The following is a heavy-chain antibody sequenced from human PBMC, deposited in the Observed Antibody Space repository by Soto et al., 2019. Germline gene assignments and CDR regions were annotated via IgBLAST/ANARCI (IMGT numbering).Heavy chain of an antibody. Sequence: EVQLVESGGGLVQPGGSLRLSCAASGFTFSSYSMNWVRQAPGKGLEWVSYISSSSITIYYADSVKGRFTISRDNAKNSLYLQMNSLRAEDTAVYYCARHLGDIVATILDYWGQGTLVTVSS. J-gene: IGHJ4*02. D-gene: IGHD5-12*01. CDR2: ISSSSITI. V-gene: IGHV3-48*01. CDR1: GFTFSSYS. CDR3: ARHLGDIVATILDY.